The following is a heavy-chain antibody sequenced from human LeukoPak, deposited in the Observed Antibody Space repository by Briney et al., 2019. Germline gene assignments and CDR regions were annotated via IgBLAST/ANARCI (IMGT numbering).Heavy chain of an antibody. CDR1: GFTVSGNN. CDR2: IYSGGST. CDR3: ARDRVVVTATLYYYYGMDV. J-gene: IGHJ6*02. D-gene: IGHD2-21*02. V-gene: IGHV3-53*01. Sequence: PGGSLRLSCAASGFTVSGNNMSWVRQAPGKGLEWVSVIYSGGSTYYADSVKGRFTISRDNSKNTLYLQMNSLRAEYTAVYYCARDRVVVTATLYYYYGMDVWGQGTTVTVSS.